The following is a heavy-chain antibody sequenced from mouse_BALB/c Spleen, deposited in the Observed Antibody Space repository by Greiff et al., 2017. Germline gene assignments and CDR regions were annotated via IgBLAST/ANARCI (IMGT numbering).Heavy chain of an antibody. Sequence: DVMLVESGGGLVKPGGSLKLSCAASGFTFSSYAMSWVRQTPEKRLEWVAAISSGGSNYYPDSVKGRFTISRDNARNILYLQMSSLRSEDTAMYYCARGYYGDFDYWGQGTTLTVSS. CDR3: ARGYYGDFDY. CDR2: ISSGGSN. J-gene: IGHJ2*01. CDR1: GFTFSSYA. V-gene: IGHV5-6-5*01. D-gene: IGHD1-1*01.